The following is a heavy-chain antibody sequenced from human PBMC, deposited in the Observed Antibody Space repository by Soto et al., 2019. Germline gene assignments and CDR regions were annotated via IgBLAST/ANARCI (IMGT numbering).Heavy chain of an antibody. J-gene: IGHJ5*02. CDR2: MYTSGTT. CDR3: ARERAAPSWIDP. CDR1: GASITSNY. Sequence: QVQLQESGSGLVKPSETLSLICTVSGASITSNYWTWIRQPAGRGLEWVGRMYTSGTTDYNPSLKSRVTMSVDTSKNQFSLKLRSVTAADTAVYYCARERAAPSWIDPWGQGILVTVSS. D-gene: IGHD6-6*01. V-gene: IGHV4-4*07.